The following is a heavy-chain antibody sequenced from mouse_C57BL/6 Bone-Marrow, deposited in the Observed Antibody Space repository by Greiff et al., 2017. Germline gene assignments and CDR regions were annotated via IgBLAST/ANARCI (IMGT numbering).Heavy chain of an antibody. Sequence: QVQLQQPGAELVRPGTSVKLSCKASGYTFTSYWMHWVKQRPGQGLEWIGVIDPSDSYTNYNQKFKGKATLTVDTSSSPAYMQLSSLTSEDSAVYYCARTITTVVAHWYFDVWGTGTTVTVSS. CDR3: ARTITTVVAHWYFDV. D-gene: IGHD1-1*01. CDR2: IDPSDSYT. J-gene: IGHJ1*03. CDR1: GYTFTSYW. V-gene: IGHV1-59*01.